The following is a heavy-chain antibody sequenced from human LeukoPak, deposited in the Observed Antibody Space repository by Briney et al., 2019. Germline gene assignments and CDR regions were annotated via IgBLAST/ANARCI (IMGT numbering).Heavy chain of an antibody. Sequence: GGSLRLSCAASGFTFDDYAMHWVRQPPGKGLEWVSGISWNSGNIGYAGSVKGRFTISRDNAKNSLYLRMNSLRAEDTALYYCAKGPPLRDYGMDVWGQGTTVTVSS. J-gene: IGHJ6*02. V-gene: IGHV3-9*01. CDR1: GFTFDDYA. D-gene: IGHD2-21*02. CDR3: AKGPPLRDYGMDV. CDR2: ISWNSGNI.